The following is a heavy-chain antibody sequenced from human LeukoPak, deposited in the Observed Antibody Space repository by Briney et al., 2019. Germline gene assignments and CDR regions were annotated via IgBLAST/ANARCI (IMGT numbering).Heavy chain of an antibody. CDR2: INPSGGST. V-gene: IGHV1-46*01. D-gene: IGHD3-3*01. J-gene: IGHJ4*02. CDR1: GYTFTSYY. CDR3: AADYNFWSGYYSFEY. Sequence: ASVKVSCKASGYTFTSYYMHWVRQAPGQGLEWMGIINPSGGSTSYAQKFQGRVTMTRDTSTSTVYMELSSLRSEDTAMYYCAADYNFWSGYYSFEYWGQGTLVTVSS.